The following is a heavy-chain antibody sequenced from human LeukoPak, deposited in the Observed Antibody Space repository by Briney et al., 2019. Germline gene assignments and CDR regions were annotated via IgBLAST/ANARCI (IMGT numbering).Heavy chain of an antibody. V-gene: IGHV3-21*01. Sequence: PGGSLRLSCAASGVIISSYAMNWVRQAPGKGLEWVSSISSSSSYIYYADSVKGRFTISRDNAKNSLYLQMNSLRAEDTAVYYCARVGVTMVRGENDYYYCGMDVWGQGTTVTVSS. CDR2: ISSSSSYI. CDR1: GVIISSYA. J-gene: IGHJ6*02. D-gene: IGHD3-10*01. CDR3: ARVGVTMVRGENDYYYCGMDV.